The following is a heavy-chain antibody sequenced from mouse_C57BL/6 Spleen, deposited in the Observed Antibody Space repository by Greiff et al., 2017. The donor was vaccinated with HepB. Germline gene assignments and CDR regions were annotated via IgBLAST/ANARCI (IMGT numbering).Heavy chain of an antibody. CDR2: IHPNSGST. J-gene: IGHJ2*01. D-gene: IGHD1-1*01. CDR3: AKSFYYYCSSYKYFDY. Sequence: QVQLQQPGAELVKPGASVKLSCKASGYTFTSYWMHWVKQRPGQGLEWIGMIHPNSGSTNYNEKFTSKATLTVDKSDSTAYMQLSSLTSEDSAVYYCAKSFYYYCSSYKYFDYWGQGTTLTVSS. V-gene: IGHV1-64*01. CDR1: GYTFTSYW.